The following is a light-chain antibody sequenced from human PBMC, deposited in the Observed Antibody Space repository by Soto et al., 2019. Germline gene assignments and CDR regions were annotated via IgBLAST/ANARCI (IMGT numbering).Light chain of an antibody. Sequence: EIVLTQSAGTLSLSAGERATLSWRASQSVSSSYLAWYQQKPGQAPRLLIYGASSRATGIPDRFSGSGSGTDFTLTISRLEPEDFAVYYCQQYGSSPPLTFGGGTKVDIK. CDR2: GAS. CDR3: QQYGSSPPLT. V-gene: IGKV3-20*01. CDR1: QSVSSSY. J-gene: IGKJ4*01.